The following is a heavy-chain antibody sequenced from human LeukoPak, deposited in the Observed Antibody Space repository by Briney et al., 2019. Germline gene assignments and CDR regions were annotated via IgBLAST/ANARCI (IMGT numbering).Heavy chain of an antibody. CDR3: ATDRGGWTA. Sequence: GGSLRLSCAASGFTFSSYAMHWVRQAPGKGLEWVAVISYDGSNKYYADSVKGRFTISRDNSKNTLYLQMNSLRAEDTAVYYCATDRGGWTAWGQGTLVTVSS. V-gene: IGHV3-30-3*01. J-gene: IGHJ5*02. CDR1: GFTFSSYA. D-gene: IGHD3-10*01. CDR2: ISYDGSNK.